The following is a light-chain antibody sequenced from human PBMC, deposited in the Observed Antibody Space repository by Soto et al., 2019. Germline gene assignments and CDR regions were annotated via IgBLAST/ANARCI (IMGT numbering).Light chain of an antibody. V-gene: IGKV3-15*01. CDR1: QSVSSN. J-gene: IGKJ3*01. CDR3: QQYNKWPL. Sequence: EIVMTRSPATLSVSPGERVTLSCRASQSVSSNLAWYQQKPGQAPRILIYGASTRATGIQARFSGSGSGTDFTLTIRSLQSEDFAVYYCQQYNKWPLFGPGTKVDIK. CDR2: GAS.